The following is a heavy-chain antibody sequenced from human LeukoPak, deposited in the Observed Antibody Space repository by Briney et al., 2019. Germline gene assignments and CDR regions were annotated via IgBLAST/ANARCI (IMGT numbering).Heavy chain of an antibody. Sequence: RGSLRLSCAVAGFSFSSYTMNWVRQAPGKGLEWVANIRQDGSEKYYVDSVKGPFTIYRDNAKNSLYLQMKNLRVEDTAVYYCAKDEVGGHFEYWGQGILVTVSS. J-gene: IGHJ4*02. V-gene: IGHV3-7*01. CDR3: AKDEVGGHFEY. CDR1: GFSFSSYT. CDR2: IRQDGSEK.